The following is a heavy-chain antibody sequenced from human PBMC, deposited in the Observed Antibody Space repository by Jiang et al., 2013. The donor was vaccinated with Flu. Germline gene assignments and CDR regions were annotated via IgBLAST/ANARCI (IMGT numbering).Heavy chain of an antibody. J-gene: IGHJ6*04. V-gene: IGHV4-59*01. D-gene: IGHD3-3*01. Sequence: PGLVKPSETLSLTCTVSGGSISSYYWSWIRQPPGKGLEWIGYIYYSGSTNYNPSLKSRVTISVDTSKNQFSLKLSSVTAADTAVYYCARLRSYDFWSGYYTEYYGMDVWGKGTTVTVSS. CDR1: GGSISSYY. CDR3: ARLRSYDFWSGYYTEYYGMDV. CDR2: IYYSGST.